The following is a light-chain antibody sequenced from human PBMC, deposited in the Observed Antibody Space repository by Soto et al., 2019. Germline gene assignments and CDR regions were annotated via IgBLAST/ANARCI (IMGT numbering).Light chain of an antibody. CDR3: QQYTYWPPFT. V-gene: IGKV3-15*01. J-gene: IGKJ4*01. CDR2: GAS. CDR1: QTIGSD. Sequence: EVVMTQSPATLSVSPGKRATLSCRASQTIGSDLAWYQHKPGQAPRLLLYGASTTATGIPARVSASGSSTEFSLTISSLLYEDSAMHYCQQYTYWPPFTFGGRTRVASK.